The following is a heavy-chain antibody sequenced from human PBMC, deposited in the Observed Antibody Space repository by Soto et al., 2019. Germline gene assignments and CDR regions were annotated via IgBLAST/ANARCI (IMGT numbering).Heavy chain of an antibody. CDR1: GFTFNTYA. V-gene: IGHV3-23*01. Sequence: LRLSCAASGFTFNTYAMNWVRQAPGKGLEWVASISGSGGTINYADSVKGRFTTSRDTSKNTLYLQMNSLSAEDTAVYYCAKGFIVVVTAIRPDDNFDVWGQGTMVTV. CDR2: ISGSGGTI. D-gene: IGHD2-21*02. CDR3: AKGFIVVVTAIRPDDNFDV. J-gene: IGHJ3*01.